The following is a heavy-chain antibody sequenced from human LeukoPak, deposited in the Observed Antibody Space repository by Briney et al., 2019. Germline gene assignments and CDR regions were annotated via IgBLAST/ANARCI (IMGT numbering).Heavy chain of an antibody. CDR1: GGSISSYY. D-gene: IGHD5-18*01. J-gene: IGHJ4*02. V-gene: IGHV4-59*01. CDR2: IYYSGST. Sequence: SETLSLTCTISGGSISSYYWSWIRQPPGKGLEWIGYIYYSGSTNYNPSLKSRVTISVDTSKNQFSLKLSSVTAADTAVYYCARVQDTAMAIGYWGQGTLVTVSS. CDR3: ARVQDTAMAIGY.